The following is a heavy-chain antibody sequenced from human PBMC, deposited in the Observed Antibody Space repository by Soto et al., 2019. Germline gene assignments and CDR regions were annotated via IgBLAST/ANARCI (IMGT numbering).Heavy chain of an antibody. Sequence: SVKVSCKASGGTFSSYAISWVRQAPGQGLEWMGGIIPIFGTANYAQKFQGRVTITADESTSTAYMELSSLRSEDTAVYYCARTSSGWFNFDYWGQGTLVTVSS. CDR1: GGTFSSYA. CDR3: ARTSSGWFNFDY. J-gene: IGHJ4*02. CDR2: IIPIFGTA. V-gene: IGHV1-69*13. D-gene: IGHD6-19*01.